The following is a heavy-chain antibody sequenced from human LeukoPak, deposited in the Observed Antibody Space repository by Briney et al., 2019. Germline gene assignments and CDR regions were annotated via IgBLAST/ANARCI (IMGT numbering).Heavy chain of an antibody. V-gene: IGHV1-69*13. J-gene: IGHJ5*02. Sequence: ASVKVSCKASGGTFSSYAISWVRQAPGQGLEWMGGIIPIFGTANYAQKFQGRVTITADESTSTAYMELSSLRSEDTAVYYCARDSLGPAAITVRYNWFDPWGQGTLVTVSS. CDR1: GGTFSSYA. CDR2: IIPIFGTA. D-gene: IGHD2-2*02. CDR3: ARDSLGPAAITVRYNWFDP.